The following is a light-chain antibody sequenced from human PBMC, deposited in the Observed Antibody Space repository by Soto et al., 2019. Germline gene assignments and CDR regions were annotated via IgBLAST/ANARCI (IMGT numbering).Light chain of an antibody. V-gene: IGKV3-20*01. CDR1: QSITLNY. J-gene: IGKJ2*01. Sequence: ENVLTQSPGTLSLFPGERATLSCRASQSITLNYLAWYQQKPGQAPRLLISGASSRATGIPDRFSGSGSGTDFTLTISRLEPEDFAVYYCQQHGSSPYTFGQGTKVESK. CDR3: QQHGSSPYT. CDR2: GAS.